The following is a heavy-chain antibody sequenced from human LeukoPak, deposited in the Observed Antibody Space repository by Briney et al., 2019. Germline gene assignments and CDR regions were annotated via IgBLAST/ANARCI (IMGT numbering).Heavy chain of an antibody. Sequence: GGSLRLSCAASGFTFSSYDMHWVRQATGKGLEWVSAIGTAGDTYYADSVKGRFTISRDNSKNTLYLQMNSLRAEDTAVYYCAKDLLRVAAAGSYYYYYYMDVWGKGTTVTVSS. V-gene: IGHV3-13*01. D-gene: IGHD6-13*01. CDR1: GFTFSSYD. CDR3: AKDLLRVAAAGSYYYYYYMDV. J-gene: IGHJ6*03. CDR2: IGTAGDT.